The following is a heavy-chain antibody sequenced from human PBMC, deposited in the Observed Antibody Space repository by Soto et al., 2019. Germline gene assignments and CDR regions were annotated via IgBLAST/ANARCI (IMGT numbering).Heavy chain of an antibody. CDR1: GGSISSYF. Sequence: PSETLSLTCTVSGGSISSYFYIWVRQPPGKGLEWIGSVYYTGTTDYNPSLKSRVTISVETSKTQFSLNLRSVTAADTAVYYCARDLAAVPRAFDYWGRGTLVTVSS. D-gene: IGHD6-13*01. V-gene: IGHV4-59*01. J-gene: IGHJ4*02. CDR2: VYYTGTT. CDR3: ARDLAAVPRAFDY.